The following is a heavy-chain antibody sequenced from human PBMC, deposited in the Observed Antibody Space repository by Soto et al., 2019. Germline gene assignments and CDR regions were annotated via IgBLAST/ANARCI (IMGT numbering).Heavy chain of an antibody. D-gene: IGHD2-15*01. J-gene: IGHJ4*02. CDR1: GFSLSTSGVG. CDR2: IYWNDDK. CDR3: AHRRREKDGKPLYYFDY. Sequence: QITLKESGPTLVKPTQTLTLTCTFSGFSLSTSGVGVGWIRQPPGKALEWLALIYWNDDKRYSPSLKSRLTITKDTSKNQVVLTMTNMDPVDTATYYCAHRRREKDGKPLYYFDYWGQGTLVTVSS. V-gene: IGHV2-5*01.